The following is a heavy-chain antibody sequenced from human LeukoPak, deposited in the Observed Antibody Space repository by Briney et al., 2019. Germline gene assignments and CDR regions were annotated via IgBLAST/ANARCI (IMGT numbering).Heavy chain of an antibody. J-gene: IGHJ4*02. CDR2: IYYSGST. Sequence: SETLSLTCTVSGGSISSSSYYWGWIRQPPGKGLEWIGSIYYSGSTYYNPSLKSRVTISVDTSKNQFSLKLSSVTAADTAVYYCARDLREMATIKLFDYWGQGTLVTVSS. CDR1: GGSISSSSYY. D-gene: IGHD5-24*01. V-gene: IGHV4-39*07. CDR3: ARDLREMATIKLFDY.